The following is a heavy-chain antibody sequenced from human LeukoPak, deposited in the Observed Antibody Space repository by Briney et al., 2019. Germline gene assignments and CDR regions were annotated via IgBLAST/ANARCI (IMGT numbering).Heavy chain of an antibody. CDR2: IKEDGSEK. CDR1: GFPFSTYW. J-gene: IGHJ4*02. Sequence: GSLVLSCAASGFPFSTYWMSWVRPAPGKGLEWVANIKEDGSEKYYVDSVKGRFTISRDNAKNSLYLQMHSLRAEDTAVYYCARDWYSNYLHYWGQGTLVTVSS. V-gene: IGHV3-7*01. D-gene: IGHD4-11*01. CDR3: ARDWYSNYLHY.